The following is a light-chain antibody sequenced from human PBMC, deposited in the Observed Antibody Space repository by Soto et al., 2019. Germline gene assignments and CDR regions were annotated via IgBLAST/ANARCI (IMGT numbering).Light chain of an antibody. J-gene: IGKJ4*01. CDR2: KVS. Sequence: IQMANSPSDQCPAVRDRGTISCPASQGISNYLGWYQQKPGKAPKLLIFKVSSLESGVPSRFSGSGSGTEFTLTISSLQPDDFATHYCKEYNSHSQPFGGGTKVDIK. CDR1: QGISNY. V-gene: IGKV1-5*03. CDR3: KEYNSHSQP.